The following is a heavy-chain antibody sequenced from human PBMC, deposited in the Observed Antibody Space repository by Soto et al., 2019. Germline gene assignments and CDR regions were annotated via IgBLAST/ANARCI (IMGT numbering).Heavy chain of an antibody. CDR3: ALKVVTYYDN. CDR1: GYSFTSTY. J-gene: IGHJ4*02. V-gene: IGHV1-46*01. Sequence: QVQLVQSGAEVKKPGASVRNSCRASGYSFTSTYVHWVRQAPGQGPEWMGIINPAGGTTYYAQKFQGRLTITSDTSTDTVFMDLNDLTSEDTAVYFCALKVVTYYDNWGQGTLLTVSS. D-gene: IGHD2-21*02. CDR2: INPAGGTT.